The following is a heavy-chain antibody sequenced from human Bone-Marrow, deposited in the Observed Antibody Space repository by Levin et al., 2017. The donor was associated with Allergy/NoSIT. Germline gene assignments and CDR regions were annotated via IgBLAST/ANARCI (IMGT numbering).Heavy chain of an antibody. V-gene: IGHV3-30*04. Sequence: QAGGSLRLSCAASGFRFNTFALHWVRQAPGKGLQWVAAISYDGSHEHYADSVKGRFIISRDNLKNTLYLQMDNLRADDSAVYFCARDFGDQVMYYLDYWGQGSLVIVAS. CDR2: ISYDGSHE. CDR3: ARDFGDQVMYYLDY. J-gene: IGHJ4*02. D-gene: IGHD2-8*01. CDR1: GFRFNTFA.